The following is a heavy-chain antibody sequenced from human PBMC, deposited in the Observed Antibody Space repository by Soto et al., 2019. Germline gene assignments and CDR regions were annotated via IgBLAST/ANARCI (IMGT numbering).Heavy chain of an antibody. CDR1: GGTFSSYA. J-gene: IGHJ4*02. D-gene: IGHD3-3*01. V-gene: IGHV1-69*01. CDR2: IIPIFGTA. CDR3: ANLMMGKRFGFDY. Sequence: QVQLVQSGAEVKKPGSSVKVSCKASGGTFSSYAISWVRQAPGQGLEWMGGIIPIFGTANYTQKLQGRVTITADESTSTAYMELSSLRAEDTAVYYCANLMMGKRFGFDYWGQGTLVTVSS.